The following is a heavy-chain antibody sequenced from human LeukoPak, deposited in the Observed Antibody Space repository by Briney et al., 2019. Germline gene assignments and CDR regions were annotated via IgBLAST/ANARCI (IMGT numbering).Heavy chain of an antibody. V-gene: IGHV3-21*01. CDR2: ISSSSYI. CDR1: GFTFSSYS. Sequence: WGSLRLSCAASGFTFSSYSMNWVRQAPGKGLEWVSSISSSSYIYYGDSVKGRFTISRDNAKNSLYLQMNSLRAEDTAVYYCATETGYNYGFDHWGQGTLVTVSS. D-gene: IGHD5-18*01. CDR3: ATETGYNYGFDH. J-gene: IGHJ5*02.